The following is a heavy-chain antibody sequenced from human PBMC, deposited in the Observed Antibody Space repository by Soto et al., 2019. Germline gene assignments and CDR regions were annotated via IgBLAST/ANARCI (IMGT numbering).Heavy chain of an antibody. CDR2: ISAYNGNT. D-gene: IGHD3-10*02. CDR3: VITIFGGGYFDY. CDR1: VYTFTSYG. J-gene: IGHJ4*02. Sequence: XSVKVTCQASVYTFTSYGINWVRQAPGQGLEWMGWISAYNGNTNYAQKLQGRVTMTTDTSTSTAYMELRSLRSDDTAVYYCVITIFGGGYFDYWGQGTLVTVSS. V-gene: IGHV1-18*01.